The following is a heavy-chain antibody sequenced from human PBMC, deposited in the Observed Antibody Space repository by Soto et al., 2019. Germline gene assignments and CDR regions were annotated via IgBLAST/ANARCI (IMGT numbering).Heavy chain of an antibody. CDR3: ARDRYYYDSSGYSGTIYGMDV. V-gene: IGHV3-23*01. Sequence: PGGSLRLSCAASGFTFNSYAMNWVRQAPGKGLEWVSSISGGGGGTYYADSVKGRLTISRDNAKNTLYLQMNSLRAEDTAVYYCARDRYYYDSSGYSGTIYGMDVWGQGTTVTVSS. D-gene: IGHD3-22*01. CDR2: ISGGGGGT. J-gene: IGHJ6*02. CDR1: GFTFNSYA.